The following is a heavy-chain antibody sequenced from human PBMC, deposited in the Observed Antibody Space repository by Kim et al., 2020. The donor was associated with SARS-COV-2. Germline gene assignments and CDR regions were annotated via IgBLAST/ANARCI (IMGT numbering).Heavy chain of an antibody. J-gene: IGHJ6*01. CDR2: IYYSGST. V-gene: IGHV4-59*01. CDR1: GGSISSYY. Sequence: SETLSLTCTVSGGSISSYYWSWIRQPPGKGLEWIGYIYYSGSTNYNPSLKSRVTISVDTSKNQFSLKLSSVTAADTAVYYCARSTVTKGYYYYYYGMDV. D-gene: IGHD4-17*01. CDR3: ARSTVTKGYYYYYYGMDV.